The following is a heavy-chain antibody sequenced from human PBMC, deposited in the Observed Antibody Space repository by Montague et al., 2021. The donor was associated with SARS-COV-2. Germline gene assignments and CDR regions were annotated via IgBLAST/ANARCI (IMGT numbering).Heavy chain of an antibody. V-gene: IGHV4-59*08. Sequence: SETLSLTCTVSGGSISTYHWSWIRQPLGKGLEWIGYTYYTGSTNYNPSLKSRVTISVDTSKNQFSLKLSSVTAADTAVYYCARRGSYYDSTSGYYYLDYWGQGTLVTVSS. J-gene: IGHJ4*02. CDR3: ARRGSYYDSTSGYYYLDY. CDR1: GGSISTYH. CDR2: TYYTGST. D-gene: IGHD3-22*01.